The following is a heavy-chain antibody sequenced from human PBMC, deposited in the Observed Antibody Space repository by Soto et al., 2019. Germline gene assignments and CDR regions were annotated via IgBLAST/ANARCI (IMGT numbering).Heavy chain of an antibody. Sequence: QVQPVQSGAEVKKPGSSVKVSCKASGGTFSSYASSWVRQAPGQGLEWMGGIIPIFGTANYAQKFQGRVTITADESTSKAYLELSSLRSEDTAVYYCATVSGDYRYYFDYWGQGTLVTVSS. J-gene: IGHJ4*02. CDR2: IIPIFGTA. CDR3: ATVSGDYRYYFDY. CDR1: GGTFSSYA. V-gene: IGHV1-69*01. D-gene: IGHD3-10*01.